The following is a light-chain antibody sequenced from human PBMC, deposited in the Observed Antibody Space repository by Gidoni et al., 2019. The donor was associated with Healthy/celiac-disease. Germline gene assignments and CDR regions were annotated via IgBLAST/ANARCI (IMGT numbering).Light chain of an antibody. CDR3: EQYGSSPYT. CDR2: DAS. J-gene: IGKJ2*01. CDR1: QSVSSSY. V-gene: IGKV3D-20*01. Sequence: ELVLTQSPATLSLSPGERATLSCGASQSVSSSYLAWYQQKPGLAPRLLIYDASSRATGIPDRFSGSGSGTDFTLTISRREPEDFAVYNCEQYGSSPYTFGQGTRLKIK.